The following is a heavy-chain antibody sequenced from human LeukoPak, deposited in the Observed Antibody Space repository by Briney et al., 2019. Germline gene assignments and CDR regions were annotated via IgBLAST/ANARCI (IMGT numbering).Heavy chain of an antibody. J-gene: IGHJ4*02. CDR3: AKRGVVIRVFLVGFHKEAYYFDS. V-gene: IGHV3-23*01. CDR2: LSGSGGGT. D-gene: IGHD3-10*01. Sequence: GGSLRLSCAVSGITLSHYGVSWVRQAPGKGLEWVAGLSGSGGGTNYADSVQGRGTISRDNPKNTLYLQMNSLRAEDPAVYFCAKRGVVIRVFLVGFHKEAYYFDSWGQGALVTVSS. CDR1: GITLSHYG.